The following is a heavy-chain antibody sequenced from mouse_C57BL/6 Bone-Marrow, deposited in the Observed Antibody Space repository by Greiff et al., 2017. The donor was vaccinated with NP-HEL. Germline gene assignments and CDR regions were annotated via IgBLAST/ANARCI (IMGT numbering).Heavy chain of an antibody. CDR2: IDPSDSYT. V-gene: IGHV1-69*01. Sequence: QVQLQQPGAELVMPGASVKLSCKASGYTFTSYWMHWVKQRPGQGLKWIGEIDPSDSYTNYNQKFKGKSTLTVDKSSSTAYMQLSSLTSEDSAVYYCARERVWYFDVWGTGTTVTVSS. CDR1: GYTFTSYW. CDR3: ARERVWYFDV. J-gene: IGHJ1*03.